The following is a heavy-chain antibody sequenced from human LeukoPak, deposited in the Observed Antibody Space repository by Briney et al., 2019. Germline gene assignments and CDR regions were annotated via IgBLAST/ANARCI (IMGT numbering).Heavy chain of an antibody. CDR1: GFTFSSYS. V-gene: IGHV3-21*01. CDR2: ISSSSSYI. CDR3: AREIHSSSWSYHEYGFDY. J-gene: IGHJ4*02. D-gene: IGHD6-13*01. Sequence: GGSLRLSCAASGFTFSSYSMNWVRQAPGKGLEWVSSISSSSSYICYADSVKGRFTISRDNAKNSLYLQMNSLRAEDTAVYYCAREIHSSSWSYHEYGFDYWGQGTLVTVSS.